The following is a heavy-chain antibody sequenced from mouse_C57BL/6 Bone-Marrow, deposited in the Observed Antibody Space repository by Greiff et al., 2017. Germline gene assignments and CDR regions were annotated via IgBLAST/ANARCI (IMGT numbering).Heavy chain of an antibody. CDR3: AREGWPSYYFDY. CDR2: IDPSDRYT. J-gene: IGHJ2*01. V-gene: IGHV1-69*01. CDR1: GYTFTSYW. Sequence: QVQLQQPGAELVMPGASVQLSCKASGYTFTSYWMHWVKQRPGQGLEWIGEIDPSDRYTNYNQKFKGKSTLTVDKSSSTAYLQLSSLTSEDSAVYYCAREGWPSYYFDYWGQGTTLTGSS. D-gene: IGHD2-3*01.